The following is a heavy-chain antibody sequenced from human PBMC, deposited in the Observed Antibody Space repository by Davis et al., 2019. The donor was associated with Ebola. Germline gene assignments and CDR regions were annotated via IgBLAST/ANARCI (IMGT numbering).Heavy chain of an antibody. CDR3: AKSSGSYYYYGMDV. CDR1: GGTFSSYA. V-gene: IGHV1-69*13. J-gene: IGHJ6*04. CDR2: IIPIFGTA. D-gene: IGHD1-26*01. Sequence: SVKVSCKASGGTFSSYAISWVRQAPGQGLEWMGGIIPIFGTANYAQKFQGRVTFTADESTSTACMELSSLRSEDTAVYYCAKSSGSYYYYGMDVWGKGTTVTVSS.